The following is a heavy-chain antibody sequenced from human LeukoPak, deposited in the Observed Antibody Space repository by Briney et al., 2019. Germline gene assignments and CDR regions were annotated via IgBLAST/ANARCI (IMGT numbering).Heavy chain of an antibody. CDR2: IYYSGST. Sequence: SETLSLTCTVSGGSISSSSYYWGWIRQPPGKGLEWIGSIYYSGSTNYNPSLKSRVTISVDTSKNQFSLKLSSVTAADTAVYYCARDYDFWSGTPSVWGKGTTVTVSS. D-gene: IGHD3-3*01. J-gene: IGHJ6*04. CDR1: GGSISSSSYY. CDR3: ARDYDFWSGTPSV. V-gene: IGHV4-39*07.